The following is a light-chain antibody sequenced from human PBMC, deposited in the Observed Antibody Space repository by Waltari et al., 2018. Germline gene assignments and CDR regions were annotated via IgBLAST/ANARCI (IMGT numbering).Light chain of an antibody. V-gene: IGLV2-23*02. CDR1: SSDVGSYDL. J-gene: IGLJ2*01. CDR3: CSYAYSNSLV. CDR2: EVT. Sequence: QSALTQPASVSGSPGQSITISCTGSSSDVGSYDLVSWYQVHPGEAPKLMIHEVTKRPSGVSTRFSGSKSGNTASLRISGLQAEDEADYYCCSYAYSNSLVFGGGTKLTVL.